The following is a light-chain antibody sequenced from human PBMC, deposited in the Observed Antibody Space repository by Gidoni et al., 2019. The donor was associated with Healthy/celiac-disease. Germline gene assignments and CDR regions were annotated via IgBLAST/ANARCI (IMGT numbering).Light chain of an antibody. CDR3: QQRRRT. CDR2: DAS. Sequence: EIVLTQSPATLSLSPGERATLSCRASQSVSSYLAWYQQKPGQAPRLLIYDASDRATGIPARFSGSESGTDFTLTISSLEPEDFAVYCCQQRRRTFGQGTKVEIK. V-gene: IGKV3-11*01. CDR1: QSVSSY. J-gene: IGKJ1*01.